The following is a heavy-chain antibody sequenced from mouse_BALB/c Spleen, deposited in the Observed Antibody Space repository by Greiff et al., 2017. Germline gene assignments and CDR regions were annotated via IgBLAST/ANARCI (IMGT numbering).Heavy chain of an antibody. J-gene: IGHJ4*01. D-gene: IGHD1-1*01. CDR3: ARFHGRGAMDY. Sequence: EVQRVESGGGLVQPGGSRKLSCAASGFTFSSFGMHWVRQAPEKGLEWVAYISSGSSTIYYADTVKGRFTISRDNPKNTLFLQMTSLRSEDTAMYYCARFHGRGAMDYWGQGTSVTVSS. V-gene: IGHV5-17*02. CDR2: ISSGSSTI. CDR1: GFTFSSFG.